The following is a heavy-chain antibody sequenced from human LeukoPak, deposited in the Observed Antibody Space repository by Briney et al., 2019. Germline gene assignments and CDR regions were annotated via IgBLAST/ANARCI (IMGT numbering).Heavy chain of an antibody. CDR1: GFTFSSYG. V-gene: IGHV3-30*02. D-gene: IGHD3-22*01. Sequence: GGSLRLSCAASGFTFSSYGMHWVRQAPGKGLEWVAFIRYDGSNKYYADSVKGRFTISRDNSKNTLYLQMNSLRAEDTAVYYRAREGNYYDSSGYLGYWGQGTLVTVSS. CDR3: AREGNYYDSSGYLGY. J-gene: IGHJ4*02. CDR2: IRYDGSNK.